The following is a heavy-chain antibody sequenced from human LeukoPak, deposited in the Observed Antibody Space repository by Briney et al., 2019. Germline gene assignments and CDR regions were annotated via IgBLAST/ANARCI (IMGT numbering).Heavy chain of an antibody. V-gene: IGHV3-23*01. D-gene: IGHD3-3*01. Sequence: GGSLRLPCAASGFTFSSYAMSWVRQAPGKGLEWVSAISGSGGSTYYADSVKGRFTISRDNSKNTLYLQMNSLRAEDTAVYYCAKDRSLYYDFWSGYYYFDYWGQGTLVTVSS. CDR3: AKDRSLYYDFWSGYYYFDY. CDR1: GFTFSSYA. CDR2: ISGSGGST. J-gene: IGHJ4*02.